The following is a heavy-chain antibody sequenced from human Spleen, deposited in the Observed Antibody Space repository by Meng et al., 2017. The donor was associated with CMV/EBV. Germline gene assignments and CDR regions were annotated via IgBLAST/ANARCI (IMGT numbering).Heavy chain of an antibody. CDR2: IWYDGSKK. D-gene: IGHD1-26*01. CDR3: AINGGGSFYADY. J-gene: IGHJ4*02. V-gene: IGHV3-33*01. CDR1: GFTFSSYG. Sequence: GGSLRLSCAASGFTFSSYGMPWVRQAPGKGLEWVAVIWYDGSKKYYADSVKGRFTISRDVSKNTLFLQMNSLRAEDTAVYHCAINGGGSFYADYWGQGTLVTVSS.